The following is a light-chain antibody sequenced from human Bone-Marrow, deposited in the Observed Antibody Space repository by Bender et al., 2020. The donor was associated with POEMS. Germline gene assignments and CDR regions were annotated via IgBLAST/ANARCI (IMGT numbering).Light chain of an antibody. CDR2: KDT. CDR1: ALPNQF. Sequence: YELKQPPSVSVSPGETARITCSGDALPNQFAYWYQQKPGQAPVLVIYKDTERASGIPERMSGSTSGTTVTLTISGVQAEDEADYYCQSADSTGSHWVFGGGTKLTVL. CDR3: QSADSTGSHWV. J-gene: IGLJ3*02. V-gene: IGLV3-25*03.